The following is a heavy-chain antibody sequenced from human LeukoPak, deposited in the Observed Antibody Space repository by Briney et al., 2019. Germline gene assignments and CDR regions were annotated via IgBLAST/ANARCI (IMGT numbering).Heavy chain of an antibody. D-gene: IGHD3-22*01. CDR1: GGSISSYY. CDR2: IYYSGST. V-gene: IGHV4-59*01. Sequence: SETLSLTCTVSGGSISSYYWSWIRQPPGKGLEWIGYIYYSGSTNYNPSLKSRVTISVDTSKNQFSLKLSSVTAADTAVYYCATRYHYDSSGPPEDAFDIWGQGTMVTVSS. CDR3: ATRYHYDSSGPPEDAFDI. J-gene: IGHJ3*02.